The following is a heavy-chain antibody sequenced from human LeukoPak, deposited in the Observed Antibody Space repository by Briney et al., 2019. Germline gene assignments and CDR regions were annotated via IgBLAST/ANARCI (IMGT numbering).Heavy chain of an antibody. Sequence: GESLKIPCKGSGYNFNYWWFGWLRQLPGKGLEGMGIIYPADSDTRYSPSFQGQVTISADKSISTAYLQWSSLKASDTATYYCARLMLIDAYNRGFDYWGQGTLVTVSS. CDR2: IYPADSDT. D-gene: IGHD5-24*01. CDR1: GYNFNYWW. V-gene: IGHV5-51*01. CDR3: ARLMLIDAYNRGFDY. J-gene: IGHJ4*02.